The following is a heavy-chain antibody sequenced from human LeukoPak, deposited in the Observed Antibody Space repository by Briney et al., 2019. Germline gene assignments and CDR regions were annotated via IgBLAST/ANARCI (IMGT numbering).Heavy chain of an antibody. CDR3: ARAHSSSAPYYFDY. J-gene: IGHJ4*02. D-gene: IGHD6-6*01. Sequence: PGGSLRLSCAASGFTFSSYAMSWVRQAPGKGLEWVSVIYSGGSTYYADSVKGRFTISRDNSKNTLYLQMNSLRAEDTAVYYCARAHSSSAPYYFDYWGQGTLVTVSS. CDR1: GFTFSSYA. CDR2: IYSGGST. V-gene: IGHV3-66*01.